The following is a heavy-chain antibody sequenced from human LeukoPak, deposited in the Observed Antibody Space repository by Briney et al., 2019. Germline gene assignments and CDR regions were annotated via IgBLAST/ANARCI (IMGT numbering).Heavy chain of an antibody. V-gene: IGHV4-59*01. CDR2: IYYSGST. CDR3: ARVGSYYDAFDI. Sequence: SETLSLTCAVYGGSFSGYYWSWIRQPPGKGLEWIGYIYYSGSTNYNPSLKSRFTISVDTSKNQFSLKLSSVTAADTAVYYCARVGSYYDAFDIWGQGTMVTVSS. CDR1: GGSFSGYY. D-gene: IGHD2-8*01. J-gene: IGHJ3*02.